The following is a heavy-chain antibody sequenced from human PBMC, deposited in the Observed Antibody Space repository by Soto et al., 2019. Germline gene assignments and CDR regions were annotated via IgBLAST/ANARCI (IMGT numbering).Heavy chain of an antibody. CDR3: ARDFRVVAGIYYYYYGMDV. CDR1: GYTFTSYY. Sequence: ASVKVSCKASGYTFTSYYMHWVRQAPGQGLEWMGIINPSGGSTSYAQKFQGRVTMTRDTSTSTVYMELSNLRSEDTAVYYCARDFRVVAGIYYYYYGMDVWGQGTTVTVSS. V-gene: IGHV1-46*01. J-gene: IGHJ6*02. CDR2: INPSGGST. D-gene: IGHD6-19*01.